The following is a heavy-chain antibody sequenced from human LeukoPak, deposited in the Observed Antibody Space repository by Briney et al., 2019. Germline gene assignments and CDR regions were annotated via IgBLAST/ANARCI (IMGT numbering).Heavy chain of an antibody. CDR3: AGYREGSITSRQTDY. V-gene: IGHV4-39*07. CDR2: LYYSGLT. D-gene: IGHD6-6*01. J-gene: IGHJ4*02. Sequence: SETLSLTCSVSGGSISKSGSYWGWIRQPPGKGLEWIGTLYYSGLTYYRPSLKTRVTRAGDTCKNPFSLELATVSAADTAVYYCAGYREGSITSRQTDYWGQGILVIVSS. CDR1: GGSISKSGSY.